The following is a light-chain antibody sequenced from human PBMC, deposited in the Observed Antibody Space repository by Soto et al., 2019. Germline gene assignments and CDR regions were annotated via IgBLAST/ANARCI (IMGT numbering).Light chain of an antibody. CDR1: SSDVGGYNY. CDR3: SSYTSSSHYV. Sequence: QSALTQPASVSGSPGQSITISCTGTSSDVGGYNYVSWYQQHPGKAPKLMIYDVSTRPSGVSNPFSGSKSGNTASLTISGLQAEDEADYYCSSYTSSSHYVFGTGTKLTVL. CDR2: DVS. V-gene: IGLV2-14*01. J-gene: IGLJ1*01.